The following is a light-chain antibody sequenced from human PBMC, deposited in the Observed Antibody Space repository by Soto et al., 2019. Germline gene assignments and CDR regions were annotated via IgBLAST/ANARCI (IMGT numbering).Light chain of an antibody. Sequence: QSALTQPASVSGSPGQSTTISCTGTSSDVGHPYNYVSWYQQHPGRAPKVLIYEVNKRPSGVPDRFSGSKSGSTASLTVSGLQAEDEAEYYCSSYAVTNIFVFGTGTKLTVL. V-gene: IGLV2-8*01. CDR3: SSYAVTNIFV. CDR2: EVN. J-gene: IGLJ1*01. CDR1: SSDVGHPYNY.